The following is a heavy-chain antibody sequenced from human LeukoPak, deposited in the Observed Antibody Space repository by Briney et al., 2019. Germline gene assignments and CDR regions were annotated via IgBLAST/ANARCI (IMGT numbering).Heavy chain of an antibody. V-gene: IGHV4-59*12. Sequence: SETLSLTCTVSGGSISSYYWSWIRQPPGKGLEWIGYIYYSVSTNYNPSLQSRVTISVDTSKNRFSLKLSSVTAGDTAVYYCARGYYDTSGYWLSFFDFWGQGTLVTVSS. CDR3: ARGYYDTSGYWLSFFDF. CDR2: IYYSVST. J-gene: IGHJ4*02. CDR1: GGSISSYY. D-gene: IGHD3-22*01.